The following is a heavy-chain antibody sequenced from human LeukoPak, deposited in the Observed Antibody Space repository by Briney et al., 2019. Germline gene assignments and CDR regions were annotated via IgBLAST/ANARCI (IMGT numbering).Heavy chain of an antibody. CDR3: ARDNRTAYFDY. Sequence: PGGSLRLSCTTSGFNLADYAVGWVRQAPGKGLEWVSVIYSGGSTYYADSVKGRFTISRDNSKNTVYLQMNSLRAEDTAVYYCARDNRTAYFDYWGQGTLVTVSS. CDR2: IYSGGST. V-gene: IGHV3-66*01. CDR1: GFNLADYA. J-gene: IGHJ4*02.